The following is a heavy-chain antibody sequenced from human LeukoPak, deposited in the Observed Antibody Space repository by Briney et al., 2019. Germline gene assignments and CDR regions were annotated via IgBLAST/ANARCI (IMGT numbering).Heavy chain of an antibody. CDR2: IKEDGSEK. Sequence: GGSLRLSCAASGFTFSSYGMHWVRQAPGKGLEWVANIKEDGSEKYYVDSVKGRFTISRDNAKNSLYLQMNTLRAEDTAVYYCARDPRHDYGGNSWGQGTLVTVSS. V-gene: IGHV3-7*01. J-gene: IGHJ5*02. D-gene: IGHD4-23*01. CDR1: GFTFSSYG. CDR3: ARDPRHDYGGNS.